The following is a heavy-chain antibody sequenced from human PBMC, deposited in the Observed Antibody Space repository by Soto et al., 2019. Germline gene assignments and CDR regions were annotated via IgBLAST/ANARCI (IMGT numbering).Heavy chain of an antibody. J-gene: IGHJ6*02. CDR2: ISYDGSNK. CDR1: GFTFSSCA. CDR3: ARMGYSSSEPPRVYYGMDV. Sequence: PGGSLRLSCAASGFTFSSCAMHWVGQSPGKGLEWVAVISYDGSNKYYADSVKGRFTISRDNSKNTLYLQMKSPRAEDTAVYYCARMGYSSSEPPRVYYGMDVWGQGTTVTVSS. D-gene: IGHD6-13*01. V-gene: IGHV3-30-3*01.